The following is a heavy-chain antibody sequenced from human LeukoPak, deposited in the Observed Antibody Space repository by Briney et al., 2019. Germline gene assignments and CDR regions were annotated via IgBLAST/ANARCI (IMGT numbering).Heavy chain of an antibody. D-gene: IGHD3-10*01. J-gene: IGHJ4*02. Sequence: SVKVSCKASGGTLSSYAISWVRQAPGQGLEWMGGIIPIFGTANYAQKFQGRVTITADESTSTAYMELSSLRSEDTAVYYCASEFRGVRGDTDYWGQGTLVTVSS. CDR3: ASEFRGVRGDTDY. CDR2: IIPIFGTA. CDR1: GGTLSSYA. V-gene: IGHV1-69*13.